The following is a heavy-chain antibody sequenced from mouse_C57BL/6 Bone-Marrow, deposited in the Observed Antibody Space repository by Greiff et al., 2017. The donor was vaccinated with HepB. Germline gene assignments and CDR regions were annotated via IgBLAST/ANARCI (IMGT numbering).Heavy chain of an antibody. D-gene: IGHD1-1*01. Sequence: EVKLEESGPGLAKPSQTLSLTCSVTGYSITSDYWNWIRKFPGNKLEYMGYISYSGSTYYNPSLKSRISITRDTSKNQYYLQLNSVTTEDTATYYCARSRGYYGSSYVGYFDVWGTGTTVTVSS. J-gene: IGHJ1*03. V-gene: IGHV3-8*01. CDR2: ISYSGST. CDR3: ARSRGYYGSSYVGYFDV. CDR1: GYSITSDY.